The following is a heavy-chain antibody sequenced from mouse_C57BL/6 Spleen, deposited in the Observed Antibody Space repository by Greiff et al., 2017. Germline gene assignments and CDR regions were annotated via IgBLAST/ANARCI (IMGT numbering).Heavy chain of an antibody. CDR1: GYTFTSYW. CDR3: ARGNYDYDVAY. J-gene: IGHJ3*01. Sequence: VQLHQSGAELVRPGSSVKLSCKASGYTFTSYWMDWVKQRPGQGLEWIGNIYPSDSETHYNQKFKDKATLTVDKSSSTAYMQLSSLTSEDSAVYYCARGNYDYDVAYWGQGTLVTVSA. V-gene: IGHV1-61*01. D-gene: IGHD2-4*01. CDR2: IYPSDSET.